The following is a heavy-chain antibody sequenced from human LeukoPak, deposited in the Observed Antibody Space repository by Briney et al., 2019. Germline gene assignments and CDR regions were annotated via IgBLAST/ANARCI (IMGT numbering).Heavy chain of an antibody. Sequence: GASVKVSCKASGYTFTSHGVIWVRQTPGQGLEWMAYIDTKTGKPTYVQGFRGRFVFSLDTSVSTAFLQISSLKSEDTAVYYCAREQYDFWSGYYGRGSHNYYYYMDVWGKGTTVTVSS. V-gene: IGHV7-4-1*02. CDR3: AREQYDFWSGYYGRGSHNYYYYMDV. J-gene: IGHJ6*03. CDR2: IDTKTGKP. D-gene: IGHD3-3*01. CDR1: GYTFTSHG.